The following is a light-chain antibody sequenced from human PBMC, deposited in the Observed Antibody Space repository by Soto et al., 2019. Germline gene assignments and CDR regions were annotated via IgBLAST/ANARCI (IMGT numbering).Light chain of an antibody. CDR3: QQYNNWPPGVT. CDR2: GAS. CDR1: QSVSSN. J-gene: IGKJ3*01. Sequence: EIVMTQSPATLSVSPGERGTLSCRASQSVSSNLAWYQQKPGQAPRLLIYGASTRATGIPARFSGSGSGTEFTLTISSLQSEDFAVYYCQQYNNWPPGVTFGPGTKVDIK. V-gene: IGKV3-15*01.